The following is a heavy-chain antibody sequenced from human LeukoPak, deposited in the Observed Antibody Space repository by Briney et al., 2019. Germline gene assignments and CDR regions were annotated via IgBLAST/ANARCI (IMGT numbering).Heavy chain of an antibody. J-gene: IGHJ4*02. CDR3: AREGDYGEGYFDY. D-gene: IGHD4-17*01. V-gene: IGHV3-53*01. CDR2: IYSGGST. Sequence: PGGSLRLSCAASGFTVSSNYMSWVRQAPGKGLEWVSVIYSGGSTYYADSVKGRFTISRDNSKNTLYLQMNSLRAEDTAVYYCAREGDYGEGYFDYWGQGTLVTVSS. CDR1: GFTVSSNY.